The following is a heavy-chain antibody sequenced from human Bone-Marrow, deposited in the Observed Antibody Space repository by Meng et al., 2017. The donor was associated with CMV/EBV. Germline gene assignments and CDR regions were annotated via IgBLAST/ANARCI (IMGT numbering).Heavy chain of an antibody. CDR3: ARAVPDAMNNWFEP. CDR1: RFTFSSYW. V-gene: IGHV3-20*04. CDR2: INWNGGST. J-gene: IGHJ5*02. D-gene: IGHD2-2*01. Sequence: GGFRRRSCAAARFTFSSYWMSWVRQAPGKGLEWVSGINWNGGSTGYADSVKGRFTISRDNAKNSLDLQMNSLRAEDTALYYCARAVPDAMNNWFEPWGQGTLVTVSS.